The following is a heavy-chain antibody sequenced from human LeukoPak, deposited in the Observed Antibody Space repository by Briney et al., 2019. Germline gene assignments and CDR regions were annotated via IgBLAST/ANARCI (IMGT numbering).Heavy chain of an antibody. CDR2: ISSSSSTI. D-gene: IGHD7-27*01. J-gene: IGHJ4*02. CDR1: GFTGSFNY. Sequence: PGGSLRLSCAASGFTGSFNYMSWVRQAPGKGLEWVSYISSSSSTIYYADSVKGRFTISRDNAKNSLYLQMNSLRAEDTAVYYCARGGHQRNWGSPGGYWGQGTLVTVSS. CDR3: ARGGHQRNWGSPGGY. V-gene: IGHV3-48*01.